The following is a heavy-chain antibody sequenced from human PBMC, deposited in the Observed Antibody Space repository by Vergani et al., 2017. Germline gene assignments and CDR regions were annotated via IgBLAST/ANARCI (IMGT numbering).Heavy chain of an antibody. Sequence: EVQLVESGGGLVQPGGSLRLSCAASGFTLGQNWMHWVRQTPGTGLEWVSRVKSDGNSAMYADSVKGRFTISRDNSKNTLYLEMKSLRVEDTAVYYCAGARCGGACCTSNWLDTWGQGTLVSVSS. CDR3: AGARCGGACCTSNWLDT. J-gene: IGHJ5*02. CDR1: GFTLGQNW. D-gene: IGHD2-21*02. CDR2: VKSDGNSA. V-gene: IGHV3-74*03.